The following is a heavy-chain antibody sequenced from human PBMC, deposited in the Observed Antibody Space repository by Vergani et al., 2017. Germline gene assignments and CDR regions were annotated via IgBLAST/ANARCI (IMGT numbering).Heavy chain of an antibody. CDR1: GGSISSGSYY. CDR3: TRSESRYGPCMDV. V-gene: IGHV4-61*02. Sequence: QVQLQESGPGLVKPSQTLSLTCTVSGGSISSGSYYWSWIRQPAGTGLEWIGRIYTSGTTSYNPSLKSRVTISVDTSKNHFSLRLSSVTAADTAVYYCTRSESRYGPCMDVWGKGTTVTVSS. J-gene: IGHJ6*03. D-gene: IGHD2/OR15-2a*01. CDR2: IYTSGTT.